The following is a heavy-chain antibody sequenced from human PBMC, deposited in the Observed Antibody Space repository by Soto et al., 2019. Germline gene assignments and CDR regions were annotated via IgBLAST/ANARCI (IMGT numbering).Heavy chain of an antibody. CDR2: INPDGNVG. J-gene: IGHJ4*02. CDR1: GFTFSTYW. V-gene: IGHV3-7*03. Sequence: EVQLLGSGGGLVQPGGSLRLSCVGSGFTFSTYWMNWVRQAPGKGLEWVANINPDGNVGTYVDSVRGRFTTSRDNAKNSLDLQMNSLRADEPAVYFWGGRGGQDYNYWGQGIMVTVSS. D-gene: IGHD4-4*01. CDR3: GGRGGQDYNY.